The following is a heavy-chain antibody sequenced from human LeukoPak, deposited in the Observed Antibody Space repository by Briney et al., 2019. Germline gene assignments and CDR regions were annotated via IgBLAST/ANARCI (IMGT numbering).Heavy chain of an antibody. D-gene: IGHD3-16*01. CDR1: GGSITQTNY. CDR2: VNLQGST. J-gene: IGHJ4*02. CDR3: AREGGPYRPLDY. V-gene: IGHV4-4*02. Sequence: SDTLSLTCDVSGGSITQTNYWTWVRPPPGKGLEWIGEVNLQGSTNYNPSLMGRVAISVDTSENHVSLQLTSVTAADTAVYYCAREGGPYRPLDYSGQGTLVTVS.